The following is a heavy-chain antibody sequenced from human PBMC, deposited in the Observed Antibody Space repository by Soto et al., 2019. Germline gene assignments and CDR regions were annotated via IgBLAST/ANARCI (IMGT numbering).Heavy chain of an antibody. CDR2: IYTSGST. CDR3: ARGGASYYYGMDV. CDR1: VGFISSYY. Sequence: SGTLSLTRTAYVGFISSYYWSWIRQPAGKGLEWIGRIYTSGSTNYNPSLKSRVTMSVDTSKNQFSLKLSSVTAADTAVYYCARGGASYYYGMDVWGQGTTVTVSS. D-gene: IGHD3-10*01. J-gene: IGHJ6*02. V-gene: IGHV4-4*07.